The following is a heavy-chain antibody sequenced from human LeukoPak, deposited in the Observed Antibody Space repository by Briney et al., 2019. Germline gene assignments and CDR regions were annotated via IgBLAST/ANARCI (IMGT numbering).Heavy chain of an antibody. Sequence: GGSLRLSCAASGFTVSSNYMSWVRQAPGKGLEWVSVIYSGGSTYYADSVKGRFTISRDNSKNTLYLQMNSLRAEDTAVYYCAKDLLGPAGTNYWGQGTLVTVSS. CDR1: GFTVSSNY. CDR2: IYSGGST. CDR3: AKDLLGPAGTNY. D-gene: IGHD6-13*01. J-gene: IGHJ4*02. V-gene: IGHV3-66*01.